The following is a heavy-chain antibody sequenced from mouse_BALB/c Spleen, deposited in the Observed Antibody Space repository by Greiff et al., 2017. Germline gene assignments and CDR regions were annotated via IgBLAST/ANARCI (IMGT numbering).Heavy chain of an antibody. D-gene: IGHD1-1*01. CDR1: GFTFSSYA. Sequence: EVKLVESGGGLVKPGGSLKLSCAASGFTFSSYAMSWVRQSPEKRLEWVAEISSGGSYTYYPDTVTGRFTISRDNAKNNLYLEMSSLRSEDTAMYYCAREYYGSSYDWYFDVWGAGTTVTVSS. CDR3: AREYYGSSYDWYFDV. CDR2: ISSGGSYT. V-gene: IGHV5-9-4*01. J-gene: IGHJ1*01.